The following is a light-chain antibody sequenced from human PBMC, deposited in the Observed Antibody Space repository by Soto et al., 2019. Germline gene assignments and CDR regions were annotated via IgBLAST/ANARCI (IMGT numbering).Light chain of an antibody. CDR2: KAS. V-gene: IGKV1-5*03. CDR3: QQYNSYGT. Sequence: DIQMTQSPSTLSASVGDRVTITCRASQSISNWLAWYQQKPGKAPKLLIYKASSLESGVPSRFSGSGSGTEFTLTISCLQPDDFATYYCQQYNSYGTFGQGTKVEIK. J-gene: IGKJ1*01. CDR1: QSISNW.